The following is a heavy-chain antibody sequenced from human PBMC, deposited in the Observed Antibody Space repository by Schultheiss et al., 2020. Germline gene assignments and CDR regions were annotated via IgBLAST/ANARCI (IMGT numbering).Heavy chain of an antibody. CDR2: VIPILDIT. Sequence: SVKVSCKASGGTFSRHNINWVRQAPGQGLEWMGRVIPILDITNYAQKFQGRVTITADKSTSTAYMDLSNLSSEDTAFYYCAGAYNLNDASFAYEYWGQGKMGTVAS. J-gene: IGHJ4*03. D-gene: IGHD1-1*01. V-gene: IGHV1-69*02. CDR1: GGTFSRHN. CDR3: AGAYNLNDASFAYEY.